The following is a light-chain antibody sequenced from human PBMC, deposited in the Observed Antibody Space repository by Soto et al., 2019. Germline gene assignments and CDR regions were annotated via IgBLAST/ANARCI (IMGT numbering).Light chain of an antibody. CDR2: DVS. Sequence: HSALTQPASVSGSPGQSITISCTGTSSDVGAYRYVSWYQQHPGKAPKVMIYDVSSRPSGVSDRFSGSKSGNTASLTISGLQAEDEAHYYCSSYTSSNTLEFGGGTKLTVL. V-gene: IGLV2-14*01. CDR1: SSDVGAYRY. CDR3: SSYTSSNTLE. J-gene: IGLJ2*01.